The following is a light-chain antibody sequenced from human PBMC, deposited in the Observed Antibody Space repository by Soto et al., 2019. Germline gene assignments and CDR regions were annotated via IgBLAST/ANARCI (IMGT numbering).Light chain of an antibody. V-gene: IGKV3-15*01. CDR3: QQYRNWPRT. CDR1: QSVSSN. Sequence: EIVMTQSPVTLSASPGERATLSCRASQSVSSNLAWYQQKPGQAPSLLIYGAFTRATGIPARFSGTGSGTEFTLTISSLQSEDFAVYYCQQYRNWPRTFGQGTKVDIK. CDR2: GAF. J-gene: IGKJ1*01.